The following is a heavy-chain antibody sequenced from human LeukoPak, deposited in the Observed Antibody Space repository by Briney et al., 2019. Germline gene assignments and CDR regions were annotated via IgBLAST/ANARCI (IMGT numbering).Heavy chain of an antibody. J-gene: IGHJ4*02. CDR3: ARAGPYYDFWSGYYKTFDY. D-gene: IGHD3-3*01. CDR1: GYTFTSYG. V-gene: IGHV1-18*01. Sequence: GASVKVSCKASGYTFTSYGISWVRQAPGQGLEWMGWISAYNGNTNYAQKLQGRVTMTTDTSTSTAYMELRSLRSDDTAVYYCARAGPYYDFWSGYYKTFDYWGQGTLVTVSS. CDR2: ISAYNGNT.